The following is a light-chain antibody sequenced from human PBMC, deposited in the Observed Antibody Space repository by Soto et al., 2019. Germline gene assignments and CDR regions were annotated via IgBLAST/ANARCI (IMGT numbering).Light chain of an antibody. CDR2: WAS. CDR1: QSLLYSSNNKNY. V-gene: IGKV4-1*01. Sequence: DIVMTQSPDSLAVSLGERATINCKSSQSLLYSSNNKNYLAWYQQKPGQPPKLLIYWASTRESGVPDRFSSSESGTDFTLTISSLQAEDVAIFFCHQYYSTPSTFGQGTKLELK. CDR3: HQYYSTPST. J-gene: IGKJ2*01.